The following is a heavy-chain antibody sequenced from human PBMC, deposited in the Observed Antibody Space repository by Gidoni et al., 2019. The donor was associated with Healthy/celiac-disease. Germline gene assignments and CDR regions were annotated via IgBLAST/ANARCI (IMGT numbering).Heavy chain of an antibody. CDR1: GFTFSSYG. CDR2: ISYDGSNK. CDR3: AKDLRYCSGGSCYSFLDY. J-gene: IGHJ4*02. D-gene: IGHD2-15*01. V-gene: IGHV3-30*18. Sequence: VQLVASGGGVVQPGRSLRLSWAASGFTFSSYGMHWVRQAPGKELEGVAVISYDGSNKYYADSVKGLFTISRDNYKNTLYLKMNSLRAEDTAVYYCAKDLRYCSGGSCYSFLDYWGQGTLVTVSS.